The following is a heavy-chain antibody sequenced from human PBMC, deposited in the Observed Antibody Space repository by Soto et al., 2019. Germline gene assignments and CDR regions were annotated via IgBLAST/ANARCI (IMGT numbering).Heavy chain of an antibody. CDR3: ARFKGDYGTDYYYYGMDV. CDR1: GFTFSSYS. Sequence: PGGSLRLSCAASGFTFSSYSMNWVRQAPGKGLEWVSYISSSSTIYYADSVKGRFTISRDNAKNSLYLQMNSLRDEDTAVYYCARFKGDYGTDYYYYGMDVWGQGTTVTVSS. J-gene: IGHJ6*02. V-gene: IGHV3-48*02. CDR2: ISSSSTI. D-gene: IGHD4-17*01.